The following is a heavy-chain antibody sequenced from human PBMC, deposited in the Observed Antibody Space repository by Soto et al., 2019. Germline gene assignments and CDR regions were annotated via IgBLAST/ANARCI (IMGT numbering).Heavy chain of an antibody. CDR2: INAGNGNT. CDR3: ARDVRWELVDY. J-gene: IGHJ4*02. CDR1: GYTFTSYA. D-gene: IGHD1-26*01. V-gene: IGHV1-3*01. Sequence: QVQLVQSGAEVKKPGASVKVSCKASGYTFTSYAMHWVRQAPGQRLEWMGRINAGNGNTKYSQKFQGRVTITRDTSASTAYMELSSLRSEDTAVYYCARDVRWELVDYWGQGTLVTVSS.